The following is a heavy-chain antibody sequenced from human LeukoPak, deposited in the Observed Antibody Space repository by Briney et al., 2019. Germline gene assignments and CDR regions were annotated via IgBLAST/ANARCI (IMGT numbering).Heavy chain of an antibody. J-gene: IGHJ1*01. V-gene: IGHV1-2*02. CDR1: GYDFIAYY. CDR2: INCRTGGT. Sequence: ASVRVSCKASGYDFIAYYIHWVRQAPGQGLEWMGWINCRTGGTNYAQKFQGRVTMTRDTFTKTVYMELTSLRSADTAVYHCARPGAATTGTNFHHWGLGTLATVSS. CDR3: ARPGAATTGTNFHH. D-gene: IGHD1/OR15-1a*01.